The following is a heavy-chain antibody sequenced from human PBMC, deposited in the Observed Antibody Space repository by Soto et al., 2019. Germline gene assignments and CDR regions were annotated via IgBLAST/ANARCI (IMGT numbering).Heavy chain of an antibody. CDR3: AKVGVATDGDYL. Sequence: GSLRLSCVVSGFSISNHAMTWVRQAPGEGLEWVAVISGGGQATHYVDSVKGRFTISRDNSKNMVFLQMSSLRIEDTALYFCAKVGVATDGDYLWGQGTVVTVSS. V-gene: IGHV3-23*01. D-gene: IGHD3-3*01. CDR2: ISGGGQAT. CDR1: GFSISNHA. J-gene: IGHJ5*02.